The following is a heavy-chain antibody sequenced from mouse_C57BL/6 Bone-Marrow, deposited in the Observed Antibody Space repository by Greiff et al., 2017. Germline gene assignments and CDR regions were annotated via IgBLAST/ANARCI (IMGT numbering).Heavy chain of an antibody. V-gene: IGHV1-50*01. Sequence: QVQLQQPGAELMKPGASVKLSCKASGYTFTSYWMPWVKQRPGQGLEWIGEIAPSDIYHNYNQKFKGKATLTVDKSSSTAYMQLSSLTSEDSAVYYCAREDYYGSSYDYFDYWGQGTTLTVSS. J-gene: IGHJ2*01. CDR1: GYTFTSYW. CDR2: IAPSDIYH. D-gene: IGHD1-1*01. CDR3: AREDYYGSSYDYFDY.